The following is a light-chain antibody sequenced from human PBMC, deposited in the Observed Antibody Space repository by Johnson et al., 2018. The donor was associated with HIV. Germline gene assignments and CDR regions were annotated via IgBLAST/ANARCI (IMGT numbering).Light chain of an antibody. J-gene: IGLJ1*01. CDR1: SSNIGKNY. CDR3: GTWDSGLGAHYV. V-gene: IGLV1-51*01. CDR2: DND. Sequence: QSVLTQPPSVSAAPRQKVTISCSGSSSNIGKNYVSWYRHLPGTAPKLLIYDNDKRPSGIPDRFSASKSGTSATLDITGLQTGDAADYYCGTWDSGLGAHYVFGTGTKVTVL.